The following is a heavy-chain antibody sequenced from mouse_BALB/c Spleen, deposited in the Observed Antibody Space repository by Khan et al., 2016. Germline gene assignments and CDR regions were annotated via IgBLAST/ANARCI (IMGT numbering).Heavy chain of an antibody. V-gene: IGHV14-4*02. CDR2: IDPENGVT. J-gene: IGHJ4*01. CDR3: NACDYNAMDY. CDR1: GFNINDYY. Sequence: VQLQQSGAELVRSGASVKLSCTASGFNINDYYMHWVKQRPEQGLEWIGWIDPENGVTEYAPTFQGKATMTADTSSNTAYLQLSTLTSEDTALYYCNACDYNAMDYWGQGTSVTVSS.